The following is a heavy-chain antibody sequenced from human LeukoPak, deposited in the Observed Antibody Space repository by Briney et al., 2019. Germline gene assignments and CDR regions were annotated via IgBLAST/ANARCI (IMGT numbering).Heavy chain of an antibody. CDR1: GFTFSDYY. Sequence: GGSLRLSCAASGFTFSDYYMSWIRQAPGKGLEWASYISSSGSTIYYADSVKGRFTISRDNAKNSLYLQMNSLRAEDTAVYYCARDREGDGCNFAAFDIWGQGTMVTVSS. D-gene: IGHD5-24*01. J-gene: IGHJ3*02. CDR2: ISSSGSTI. V-gene: IGHV3-11*04. CDR3: ARDREGDGCNFAAFDI.